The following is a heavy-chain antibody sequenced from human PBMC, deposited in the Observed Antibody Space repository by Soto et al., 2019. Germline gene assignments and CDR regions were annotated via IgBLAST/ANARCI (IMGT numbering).Heavy chain of an antibody. V-gene: IGHV3-48*01. J-gene: IGHJ3*02. CDR3: ARDRHRYFDWLLEAVARNAAFDI. Sequence: PGGSLRLSCAASGFTFSSYSMNWVRQAPGKGLEWVSYISSSSSTIYYADSVKGRFTISRDNAKNSLYLQMNSLRAEDTAVYYCARDRHRYFDWLLEAVARNAAFDIWGQGTTLTVSS. D-gene: IGHD3-9*01. CDR2: ISSSSSTI. CDR1: GFTFSSYS.